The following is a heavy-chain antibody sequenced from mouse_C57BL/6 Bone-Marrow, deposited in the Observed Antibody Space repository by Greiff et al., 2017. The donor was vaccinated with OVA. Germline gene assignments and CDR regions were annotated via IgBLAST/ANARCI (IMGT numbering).Heavy chain of an antibody. D-gene: IGHD1-1*01. CDR2: IDPENGDT. V-gene: IGHV14-4*01. J-gene: IGHJ2*01. Sequence: EVQLQQSGAELVRPGASVKLSCTASGFNIKDDYMHWVKQRPEQGLEWIGWIDPENGDTEYASKFQGKATITADTSSNTAYLQLSSLTSEDTAVYYCTTYYYGSSADYWGRGTALTVSS. CDR1: GFNIKDDY. CDR3: TTYYYGSSADY.